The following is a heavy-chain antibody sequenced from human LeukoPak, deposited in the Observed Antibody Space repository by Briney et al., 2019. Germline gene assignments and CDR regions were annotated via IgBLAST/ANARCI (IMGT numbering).Heavy chain of an antibody. J-gene: IGHJ4*02. CDR2: ISSSGTTI. V-gene: IGHV3-NL1*01. CDR1: GFTFSSYG. CDR3: AKDPSITPQGY. Sequence: GGSLRLSCAASGFTFSSYGMHWVRQAPGKGLEWVSYISSSGTTISYAQSVKGRFTISRDNSKNTLYLQMNSLRAEDTAVYYCAKDPSITPQGYWGQGTLVTVSS. D-gene: IGHD2-15*01.